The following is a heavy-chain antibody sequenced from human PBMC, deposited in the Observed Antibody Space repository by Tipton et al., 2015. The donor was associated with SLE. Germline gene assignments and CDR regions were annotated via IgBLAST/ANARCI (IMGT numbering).Heavy chain of an antibody. D-gene: IGHD1-26*01. Sequence: TLSLTCAVSGGSISSGGYSWSWIRQPPGKGLEWIGHIYHSGSTYYNPSLKSRVTISLNTSKNQFSLKLSSVTAADTAVYYCARDRIVGSTYNWFDPWGQGTLVTVPS. CDR1: GGSISSGGYS. V-gene: IGHV4-30-2*01. CDR3: ARDRIVGSTYNWFDP. J-gene: IGHJ5*02. CDR2: IYHSGST.